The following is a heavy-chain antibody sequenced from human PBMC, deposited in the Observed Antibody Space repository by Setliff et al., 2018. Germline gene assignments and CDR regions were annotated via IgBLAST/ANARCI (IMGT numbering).Heavy chain of an antibody. CDR2: VSGFTGFT. J-gene: IGHJ3*01. D-gene: IGHD6-6*01. Sequence: ASVKVSCKASGYTFTSFGVSWVRQAPGQGLEWMGWVSGFTGFTQYSQKFKGRVAVTIDKSTSTAYMDLTSLRSDDTAVYYCLRDRPYSNSPEYSFDVWGQGTTVTVSS. CDR3: LRDRPYSNSPEYSFDV. CDR1: GYTFTSFG. V-gene: IGHV1-18*01.